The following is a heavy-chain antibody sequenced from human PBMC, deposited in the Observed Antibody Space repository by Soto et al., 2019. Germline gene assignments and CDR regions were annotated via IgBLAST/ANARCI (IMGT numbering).Heavy chain of an antibody. CDR2: INSDGRST. J-gene: IGHJ6*02. CDR3: AREEGAAFYYDGMDV. V-gene: IGHV3-74*01. Sequence: EVQLVESGGGLVQPGGSLRLSCAASGFTFSSYWMHRVRQAPGKGLVWVSRINSDGRSTSYADSVKGRFTISRDNAKNTLYLHMNSLRAEDTAVYYCAREEGAAFYYDGMDVWGQGTTVTVSS. CDR1: GFTFSSYW.